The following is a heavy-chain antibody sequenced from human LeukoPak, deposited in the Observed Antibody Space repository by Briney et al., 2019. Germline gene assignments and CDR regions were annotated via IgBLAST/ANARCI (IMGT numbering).Heavy chain of an antibody. CDR3: ARGSTVTTNPLFDY. CDR2: IRSSSSNM. CDR1: GFTFNTYD. V-gene: IGHV3-21*01. D-gene: IGHD4-17*01. Sequence: GGSLRLSCAAPGFTFNTYDMNWVRQASGKGLEWVSTIRSSSSNMYYADSVKGRFTISRDNAKNSLYLQMNSLRAEDTAVYYCARGSTVTTNPLFDYWGQGTLVTVSS. J-gene: IGHJ4*02.